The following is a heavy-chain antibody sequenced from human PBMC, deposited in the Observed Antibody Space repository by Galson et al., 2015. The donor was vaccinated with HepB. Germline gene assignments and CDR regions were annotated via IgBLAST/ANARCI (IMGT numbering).Heavy chain of an antibody. D-gene: IGHD3-22*01. J-gene: IGHJ4*02. Sequence: SVKVSCKASGYTFTSYAMNWVRQAPGQGLEWMGWINTNTRNPTYAQSFTGRFVFSLDTSVSTAYLQISSLKAEDTAVYYCARESRDYYVSRRDYWGQGTLVTVSS. V-gene: IGHV7-4-1*02. CDR3: ARESRDYYVSRRDY. CDR1: GYTFTSYA. CDR2: INTNTRNP.